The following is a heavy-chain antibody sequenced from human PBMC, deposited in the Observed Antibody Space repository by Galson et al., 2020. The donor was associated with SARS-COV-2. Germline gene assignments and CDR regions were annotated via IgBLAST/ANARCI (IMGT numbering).Heavy chain of an antibody. J-gene: IGHJ4*02. Sequence: ASVKGRFTISRDNSKNTLYLQMNSLRAEDTAVYYCARDIALSSSCLDYWGQGTLVTVSS. D-gene: IGHD6-13*01. CDR3: ARDIALSSSCLDY. V-gene: IGHV3-30*01.